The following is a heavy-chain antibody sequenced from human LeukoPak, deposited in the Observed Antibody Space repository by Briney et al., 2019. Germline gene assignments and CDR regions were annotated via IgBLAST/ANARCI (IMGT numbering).Heavy chain of an antibody. CDR1: GFAFSNYV. D-gene: IGHD6-13*01. CDR2: ISGSGRST. J-gene: IGHJ6*02. CDR3: AKGSSSTPYYYGMDV. V-gene: IGHV3-23*01. Sequence: GGSLRLSCAASGFAFSNYVMNWVRQAPGKGLEWVSAISGSGRSTYYADSVKGRFTISRDNAKNSLYLQMNSLRAEDTALYYCAKGSSSTPYYYGMDVWGQGTTVTVSS.